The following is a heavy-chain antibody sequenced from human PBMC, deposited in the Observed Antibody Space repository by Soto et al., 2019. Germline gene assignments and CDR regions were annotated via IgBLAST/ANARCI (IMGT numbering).Heavy chain of an antibody. Sequence: ASVKVSCKASGYTFTSYAMHWVRQAPGQRLEWMGWINAGNGNTKYSQKFQGRVTITRDTSASTAYMELSSLRSEDTAVYYCARECTPGGYDFDYWGQGTLVTVSS. V-gene: IGHV1-3*01. J-gene: IGHJ4*02. CDR2: INAGNGNT. CDR3: ARECTPGGYDFDY. D-gene: IGHD5-12*01. CDR1: GYTFTSYA.